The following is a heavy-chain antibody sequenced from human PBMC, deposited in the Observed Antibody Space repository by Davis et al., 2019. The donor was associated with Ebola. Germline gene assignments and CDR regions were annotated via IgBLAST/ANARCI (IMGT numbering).Heavy chain of an antibody. CDR2: ISAYNGNR. Sequence: ASVKVSCKASGYTFSAYGITWVRQAPGQGLEWMGWISAYNGNRHYAQKLQGRVTMTTDTSTSTAYMELRSLRSDDTAVYYCAREGPQHIAAAGTLDYWGQGTLVTVSS. CDR3: AREGPQHIAAAGTLDY. J-gene: IGHJ4*02. V-gene: IGHV1-18*04. D-gene: IGHD6-13*01. CDR1: GYTFSAYG.